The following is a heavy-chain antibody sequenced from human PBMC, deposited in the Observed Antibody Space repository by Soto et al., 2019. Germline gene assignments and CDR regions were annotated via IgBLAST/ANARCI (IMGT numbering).Heavy chain of an antibody. Sequence: QVQLVESGGGVVQPGTSLTLSCSASGFIFSNYGMHWVRQAPGKGLVWVSIISYDGSRKHYVDSVKGRFTISRDNSKNTLDLQMNSLRADHTAVYYCAKDIHPGRDTYHYGAHYWRQAALFAFSS. D-gene: IGHD5-12*01. CDR3: AKDIHPGRDTYHYGAHY. CDR2: ISYDGSRK. CDR1: GFIFSNYG. V-gene: IGHV3-30*18. J-gene: IGHJ4*02.